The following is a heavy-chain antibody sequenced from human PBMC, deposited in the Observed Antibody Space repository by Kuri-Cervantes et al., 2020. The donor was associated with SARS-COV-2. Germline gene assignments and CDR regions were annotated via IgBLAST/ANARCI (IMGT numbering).Heavy chain of an antibody. CDR2: VSYNGTNK. CDR3: AKGHIYTIFGVTPYYFDY. Sequence: GESLKISCTASGFNYLNYAMHWVRQAPGTGLEWVAVVSYNGTNKYYADSVKGRFTISRDNSKNTLYLQMNSLRAEDTAVYYYAKGHIYTIFGVTPYYFDYWGQGTLVTVSS. D-gene: IGHD3-3*01. V-gene: IGHV3-30-3*01. J-gene: IGHJ4*02. CDR1: GFNYLNYA.